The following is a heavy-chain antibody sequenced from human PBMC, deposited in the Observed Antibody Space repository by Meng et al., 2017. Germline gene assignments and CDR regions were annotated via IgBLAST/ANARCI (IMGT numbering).Heavy chain of an antibody. V-gene: IGHV3-48*03. Sequence: GESLKISCAASGFTFSSYAMSWVRQAPGKGLEWVSYISSSGSTIYYADSVKGRFTISRDNAKNSLYLQMNSLRAEDTAVYYCARSLYSSSWYIPLNYYGMDVWGQGTTVTVSS. CDR1: GFTFSSYA. CDR3: ARSLYSSSWYIPLNYYGMDV. J-gene: IGHJ6*02. CDR2: ISSSGSTI. D-gene: IGHD6-13*01.